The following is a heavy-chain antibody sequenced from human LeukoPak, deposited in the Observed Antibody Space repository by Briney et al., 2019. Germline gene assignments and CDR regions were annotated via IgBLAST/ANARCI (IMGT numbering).Heavy chain of an antibody. CDR3: VRVGIPVAGTVFFDY. J-gene: IGHJ4*02. V-gene: IGHV3-74*01. CDR2: INSDGSDS. CDR1: GFTFSGYW. Sequence: GGSLRLSCEASGFTFSGYWMHWVRQAAGKGLEWVSRINSDGSDSSYADSVKGRFTIFRDNAKKMLYLQMDSLRVEDTAVYYCVRVGIPVAGTVFFDYWGQGALVTVSS. D-gene: IGHD6-19*01.